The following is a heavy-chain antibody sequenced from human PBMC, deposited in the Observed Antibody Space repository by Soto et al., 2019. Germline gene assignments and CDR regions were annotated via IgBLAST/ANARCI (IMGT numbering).Heavy chain of an antibody. CDR3: ARGADWLWLNWYFDL. D-gene: IGHD5-18*01. Sequence: QVQLVESGGGVVQPGRSLRLSCAASGFTFSSYGMHWVRQAPGKGLEWVAVISYDGSNKYYADSVKGRFTICRDNSKNTLYLQMNSLRAEDTAVYYCARGADWLWLNWYFDLWGRGTLVTVSS. V-gene: IGHV3-30*03. J-gene: IGHJ2*01. CDR1: GFTFSSYG. CDR2: ISYDGSNK.